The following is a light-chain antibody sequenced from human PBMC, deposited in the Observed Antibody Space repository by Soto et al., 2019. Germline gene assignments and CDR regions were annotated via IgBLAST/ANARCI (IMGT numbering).Light chain of an antibody. Sequence: QSALTQPASVPGSPGQSITISCTGTSSDVGYYNLVSWYRQYPGKAPKLILYEGSERPSGVSNRFSGSKSGNTASLTISGLQPDDEADYYCCSYAGSQTDVFGAGTKLTVL. CDR3: CSYAGSQTDV. CDR2: EGS. V-gene: IGLV2-23*01. CDR1: SSDVGYYNL. J-gene: IGLJ1*01.